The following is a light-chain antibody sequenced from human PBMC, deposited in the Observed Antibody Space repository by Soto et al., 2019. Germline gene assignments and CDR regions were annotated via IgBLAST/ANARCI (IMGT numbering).Light chain of an antibody. V-gene: IGKV3-15*01. Sequence: EMVMRQSQATLPVSPGERASLSRRASQSVGSSLAWYQQEPGQAPRLLIYGASTRATGIPARFSGSGSGTEFTLTISSLQSEDFAVYFCQQYKNWPPITFGQGTRLEIK. J-gene: IGKJ5*01. CDR1: QSVGSS. CDR2: GAS. CDR3: QQYKNWPPIT.